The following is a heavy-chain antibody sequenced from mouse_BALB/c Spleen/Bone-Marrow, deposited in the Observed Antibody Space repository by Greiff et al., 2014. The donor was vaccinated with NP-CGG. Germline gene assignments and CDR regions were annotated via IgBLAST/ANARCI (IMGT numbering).Heavy chain of an antibody. D-gene: IGHD2-4*01. CDR2: INPYNDGT. CDR3: ARGNYYEYDYFDY. V-gene: IGHV1-14*01. Sequence: EVQLQQSGPELVKPGASVKMSCKASGYTFTSYVMHWVKQKPGQGLEWIGYINPYNDGTTYNEKFKGKATLTSDKSSSTAYMELSSLTSEDSAVYYCARGNYYEYDYFDYWGQGTTLTVSS. J-gene: IGHJ2*01. CDR1: GYTFTSYV.